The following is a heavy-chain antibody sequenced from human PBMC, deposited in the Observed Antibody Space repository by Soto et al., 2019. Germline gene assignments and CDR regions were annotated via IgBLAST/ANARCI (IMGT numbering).Heavy chain of an antibody. Sequence: PSETLSLTCTVSGGSISSGGYYWSWIRQHPGKGLEWIGYIYYSGSTYYNPYLKSRVTISVDTSKNKFYLKQSSVTAADTAVYYCARSGYSYGPNPLLYWGQGTLVTVSS. CDR1: GGSISSGGYY. CDR3: ARSGYSYGPNPLLY. D-gene: IGHD5-18*01. CDR2: IYYSGST. J-gene: IGHJ4*02. V-gene: IGHV4-31*03.